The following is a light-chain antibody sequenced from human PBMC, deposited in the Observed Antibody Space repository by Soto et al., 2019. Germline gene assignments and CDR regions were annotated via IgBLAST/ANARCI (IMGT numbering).Light chain of an antibody. CDR2: AAS. CDR3: QQAYITPHSG. Sequence: DIQMTQSPSSLSASVGDRVTITCRASQSISSYLNWYQQKPGEAPKLLIYAASILHSGVPSRFGGSGSGTDFTLTISSLHPEDFATYHGQQAYITPHSGFGPGTKVDIK. J-gene: IGKJ3*01. CDR1: QSISSY. V-gene: IGKV1-39*01.